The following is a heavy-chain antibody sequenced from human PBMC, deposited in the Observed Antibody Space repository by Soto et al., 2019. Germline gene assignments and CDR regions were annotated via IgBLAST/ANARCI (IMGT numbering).Heavy chain of an antibody. V-gene: IGHV1-18*01. CDR2: ISAYNGNT. CDR3: ARAPPSPYSSSWFGGYYYYYYGMDV. J-gene: IGHJ6*02. CDR1: GYTFTSYG. D-gene: IGHD6-13*01. Sequence: QVQLVQSGAEVKKPGASVKVSCKASGYTFTSYGISWVRQAPGQGLEWMGWISAYNGNTNYAQKLQGRVTMPTDTSTSTAYMELRSLRSDDTAVYYCARAPPSPYSSSWFGGYYYYYYGMDVWGQGTTVTVSS.